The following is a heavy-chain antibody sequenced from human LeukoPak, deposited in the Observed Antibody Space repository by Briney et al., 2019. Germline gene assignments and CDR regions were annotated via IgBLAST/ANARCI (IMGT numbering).Heavy chain of an antibody. D-gene: IGHD6-19*01. CDR1: GGSFSGYY. CDR3: GSWRRGAGDY. V-gene: IGHV4-34*01. CDR2: INHSGST. J-gene: IGHJ4*02. Sequence: PSETLSLTCAVYGGSFSGYYWSWIRQPPGKGLEWIGEINHSGSTNYNPSLKSRVTISVDTSKNQFSLKLSSETAADTAVYYCGSWRRGAGDYWGQGTLVTVSS.